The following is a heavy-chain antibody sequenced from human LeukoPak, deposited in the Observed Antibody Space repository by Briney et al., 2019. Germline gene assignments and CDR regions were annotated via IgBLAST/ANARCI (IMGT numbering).Heavy chain of an antibody. CDR2: ISANGANT. V-gene: IGHV3-23*01. CDR1: EFTLGSYA. D-gene: IGHD3-22*01. CDR3: AKYHNPDSTGPFH. Sequence: GGSLRLSCAASEFTLGSYAMSWVRQAPGKGLEWVSGISANGANTHYAESVRGRFIISRDNTKNTVYLQMNSLRAGDTALYFCAKYHNPDSTGPFHWGQGTLVTVSS. J-gene: IGHJ4*02.